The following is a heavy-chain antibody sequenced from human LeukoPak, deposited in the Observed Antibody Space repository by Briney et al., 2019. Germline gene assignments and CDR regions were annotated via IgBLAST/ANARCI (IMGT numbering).Heavy chain of an antibody. D-gene: IGHD5-24*01. CDR1: GGTFSSYA. CDR3: ARGPLVSMAPQFTIDY. Sequence: SVKVSCKASGGTFSSYAISWVRQAPGQGLEWMGGIIPIFGTANYAQKFQGRVTITADESTSTAYMELSSLRSEDTAVYYCARGPLVSMAPQFTIDYWGQGTLVTVS. J-gene: IGHJ4*02. V-gene: IGHV1-69*13. CDR2: IIPIFGTA.